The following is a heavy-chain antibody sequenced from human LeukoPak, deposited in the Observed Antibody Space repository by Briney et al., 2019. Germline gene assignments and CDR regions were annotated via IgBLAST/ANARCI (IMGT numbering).Heavy chain of an antibody. V-gene: IGHV3-23*01. Sequence: GGSLRLSCAASGFTFSSYAMSWVRQAPGKGLEWVSAISGSGGSTYYADSVKGRFTISRDNSKNTLYLRMNSLRAEDTAVYYCAKDQWRQQLVPSDFDYWGQGTLVTVSS. CDR1: GFTFSSYA. J-gene: IGHJ4*02. CDR2: ISGSGGST. CDR3: AKDQWRQQLVPSDFDY. D-gene: IGHD6-13*01.